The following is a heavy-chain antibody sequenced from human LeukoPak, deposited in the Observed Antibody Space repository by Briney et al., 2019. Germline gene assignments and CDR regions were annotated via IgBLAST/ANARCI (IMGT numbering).Heavy chain of an antibody. CDR3: ARDVHRGLVSGMDV. Sequence: GGSLGLSCAASGFTFSSYAMHCVRQAPGKGLEWVAVISYDGNKKYYADSVKGRFTISRDNSKNTLDLQMNSLRVEDTALYYCARDVHRGLVSGMDVWGQGTTVTVSS. CDR1: GFTFSSYA. D-gene: IGHD4-23*01. CDR2: ISYDGNKK. J-gene: IGHJ6*02. V-gene: IGHV3-30-3*01.